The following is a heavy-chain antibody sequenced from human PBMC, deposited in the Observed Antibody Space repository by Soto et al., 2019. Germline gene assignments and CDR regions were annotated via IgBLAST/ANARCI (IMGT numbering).Heavy chain of an antibody. Sequence: QITLKESGPTLVRPTQTLTLTCTVSGFSLTTRGMAVGWIRLPPGKALEWLALIFWDNDKRYSPSLKSRLTFTRDTSKHQVVLRMTNMDPVDTATYYCAHSRGYNSSAWYFDPWGRGTLVTVSS. CDR1: GFSLTTRGMA. CDR2: IFWDNDK. V-gene: IGHV2-5*02. CDR3: AHSRGYNSSAWYFDP. D-gene: IGHD1-1*01. J-gene: IGHJ2*01.